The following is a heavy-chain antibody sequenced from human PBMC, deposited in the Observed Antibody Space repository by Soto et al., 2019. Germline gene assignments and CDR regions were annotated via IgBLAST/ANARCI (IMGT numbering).Heavy chain of an antibody. Sequence: QVQLVESGGGVVQPGRSLRLSCEGSGFIFSNNGMHWVRQAPGKGLEWVAFMSYDGSAKFLADSAKGRFTISRDNSKSTLFLHMSSLRAEDMAMYYCAIVRVADSPLDHWGQGTLVTVSS. CDR1: GFIFSNNG. CDR2: MSYDGSAK. V-gene: IGHV3-30*03. J-gene: IGHJ4*02. CDR3: AIVRVADSPLDH. D-gene: IGHD3-10*02.